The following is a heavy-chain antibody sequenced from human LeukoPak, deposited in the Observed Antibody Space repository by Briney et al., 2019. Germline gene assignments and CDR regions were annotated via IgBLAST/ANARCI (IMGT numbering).Heavy chain of an antibody. J-gene: IGHJ3*02. D-gene: IGHD3-9*01. Sequence: SETLSLTCTVSGGSISSYYWSWIRQPAGKGLEWIGRIYTSGSTNYNPSLKSRVTMSVDTSKNQFSLKLSSVTAADTAVYYCARAAYYDTLTGHDAFDIWGQGTMVTVSS. V-gene: IGHV4-4*07. CDR2: IYTSGST. CDR1: GGSISSYY. CDR3: ARAAYYDTLTGHDAFDI.